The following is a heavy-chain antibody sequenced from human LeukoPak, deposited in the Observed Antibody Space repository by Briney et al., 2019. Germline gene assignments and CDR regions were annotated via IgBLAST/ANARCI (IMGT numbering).Heavy chain of an antibody. D-gene: IGHD2-15*01. J-gene: IGHJ4*02. V-gene: IGHV3-23*01. CDR2: ISGSGGST. CDR3: AKSLVVVVAAIDY. CDR1: GFTFSSYA. Sequence: GGSLRLSCAASGFTFSSYAMSWVRQAPGKGLEWVSAISGSGGSTYYADSVKGRFAISRDNSKNTLYLQMNSLRAEDTAVYYCAKSLVVVVAAIDYWGQGTLVTVSS.